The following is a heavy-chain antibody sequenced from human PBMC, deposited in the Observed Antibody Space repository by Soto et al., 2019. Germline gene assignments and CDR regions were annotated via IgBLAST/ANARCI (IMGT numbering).Heavy chain of an antibody. V-gene: IGHV5-10-1*01. Sequence: PWGSLKLSCTGSRYTFTTFWITWVRQTPGKGLEWMGRIDHRDSYATYGPSFEGHVTISADKSISTAYLQWSSLKASDTAMYYCARIYCPSTTRDSWFDPWGQGTLVTVSS. D-gene: IGHD2-2*01. J-gene: IGHJ5*01. CDR2: IDHRDSYA. CDR1: RYTFTTFW. CDR3: ARIYCPSTTRDSWFDP.